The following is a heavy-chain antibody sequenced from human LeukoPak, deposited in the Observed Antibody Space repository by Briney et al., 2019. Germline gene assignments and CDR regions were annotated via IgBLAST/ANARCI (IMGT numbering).Heavy chain of an antibody. D-gene: IGHD3-22*01. CDR2: IYYSGST. Sequence: KPSETLSLTCTVSGGSISSSSYYWGWIRQPPGKGLEWIGSIYYSGSTYYNPSLKSRVTISVDTSKNQFSLKLSSVTAADTAVYYCARLGYYYDSSGYRDYWGQGTLVTVSS. CDR3: ARLGYYYDSSGYRDY. V-gene: IGHV4-39*07. J-gene: IGHJ4*02. CDR1: GGSISSSSYY.